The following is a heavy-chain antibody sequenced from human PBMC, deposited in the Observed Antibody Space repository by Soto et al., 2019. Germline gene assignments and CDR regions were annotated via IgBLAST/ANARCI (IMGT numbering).Heavy chain of an antibody. J-gene: IGHJ6*02. D-gene: IGHD6-13*01. CDR3: AKASIAAAGYPDYYYGMDV. CDR2: ISGSGGST. Sequence: GSLRLSCAASGFTFSSYAMSWVRQAPGKGPEWVSAISGSGGSTYYADSVKGRFTISRDNSKNTLYLQMNSLRAEDTAVYYCAKASIAAAGYPDYYYGMDVWGQGTTVTVSS. V-gene: IGHV3-23*01. CDR1: GFTFSSYA.